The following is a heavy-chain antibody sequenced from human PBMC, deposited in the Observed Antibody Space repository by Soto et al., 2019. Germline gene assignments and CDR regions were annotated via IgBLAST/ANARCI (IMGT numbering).Heavy chain of an antibody. CDR3: TRGTTPFRNITWFDP. Sequence: QVQLVQSGDEVKKPGASVKVSCKASGYTFNSFGISWVRQAPGQGLEWMGWISAYNGNTDYSQKLQGTVTLTTDTSTRTAYMELRSLRSDDTAVYYGTRGTTPFRNITWFDPCSQGTVVIVSS. CDR2: ISAYNGNT. V-gene: IGHV1-18*01. CDR1: GYTFNSFG. J-gene: IGHJ5*02. D-gene: IGHD1-1*01.